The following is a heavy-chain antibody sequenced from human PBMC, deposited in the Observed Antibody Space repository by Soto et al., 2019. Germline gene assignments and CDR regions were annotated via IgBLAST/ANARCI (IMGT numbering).Heavy chain of an antibody. J-gene: IGHJ6*02. D-gene: IGHD5-12*01. CDR3: ARAALRLSNWMDV. V-gene: IGHV4-30-2*01. CDR1: GGSINSGEYS. CDR2: IYHSGTT. Sequence: QLQLQESGSGLVKPSETLSLTCAVSGGSINSGEYSWSWIRQPPGKGLEWIAYIYHSGTTYYNPSLKSRVSMSLDTYKNQFSLRLSSVTAADTAVYYCARAALRLSNWMDVWGQGTTVTVSS.